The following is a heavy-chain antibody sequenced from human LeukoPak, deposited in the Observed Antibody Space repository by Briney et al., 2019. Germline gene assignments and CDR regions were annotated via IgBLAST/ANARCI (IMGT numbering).Heavy chain of an antibody. V-gene: IGHV4-61*01. Sequence: PSETLSLTCTVSGGSVRSGTYFLNWIRQPPGKGLEWIGYIDYNGRTNYNPSLKSRVIISVDTSKNQFPLKLSSVTPTDTAVYYCARGIGWLTDHWGQGTLVTVSS. CDR3: ARGIGWLTDH. D-gene: IGHD6-19*01. J-gene: IGHJ4*02. CDR2: IDYNGRT. CDR1: GGSVRSGTYF.